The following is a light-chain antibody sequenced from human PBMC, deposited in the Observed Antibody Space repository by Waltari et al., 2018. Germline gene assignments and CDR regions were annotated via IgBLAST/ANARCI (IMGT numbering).Light chain of an antibody. CDR2: LNSDGSH. J-gene: IGLJ2*01. Sequence: QLVLTQSPSASASLGASVKLTCTLSSGHSRHALAWHQQQPEKGPRYLMRLNSDGSHTKGDGIPDRFSGSSSGAERYLTISSLQSEDEADYYCQTWATGIRVFGGGTKLTVL. CDR3: QTWATGIRV. V-gene: IGLV4-69*01. CDR1: SGHSRHA.